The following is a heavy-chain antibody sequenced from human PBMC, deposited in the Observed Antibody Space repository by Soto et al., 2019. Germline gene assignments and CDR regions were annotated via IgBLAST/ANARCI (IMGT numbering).Heavy chain of an antibody. CDR3: VVAARINYYYYGMDV. D-gene: IGHD6-6*01. CDR1: GGTFSSYA. CDR2: IIPIFGTA. Sequence: QVQLVQSGAEVKKPGSSVKVSCKASGGTFSSYAISWVRQAPGQGLEWMGGIIPIFGTANYAQKFQGRVTSTADEFTSTAYMELSSLRSEDTAVYYRVVAARINYYYYGMDVWGQGTTVTVSS. J-gene: IGHJ6*02. V-gene: IGHV1-69*01.